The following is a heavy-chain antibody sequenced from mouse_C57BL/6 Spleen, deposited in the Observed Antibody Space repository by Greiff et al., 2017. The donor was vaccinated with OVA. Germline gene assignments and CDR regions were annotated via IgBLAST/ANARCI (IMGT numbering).Heavy chain of an antibody. Sequence: EVKLMEPGAGLVKPGGSLKLSCAASGFTFSSYAMSWVRQTPEQRLEWVAYISSGGDYTYYADTVKGRFTISRDNARNTLYMQMSSLKSEDTAVYYGTKLPLNYSGVSYGYFDVWGTGTTVTVSS. D-gene: IGHD1-1*01. CDR3: TKLPLNYSGVSYGYFDV. V-gene: IGHV5-9-1*02. J-gene: IGHJ1*03. CDR2: ISSGGDYT. CDR1: GFTFSSYA.